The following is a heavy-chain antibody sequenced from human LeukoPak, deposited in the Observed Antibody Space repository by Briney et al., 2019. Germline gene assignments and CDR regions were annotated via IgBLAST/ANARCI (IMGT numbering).Heavy chain of an antibody. D-gene: IGHD3-16*01. Sequence: GGSLRLSCAASGFTFSSYWMTWVRQAPGKGLEWVANIKHNGDELNYVDSVEDRFTISRDNAKNSLYLHTTSLRAEDTAVYYCARELRTFDSWGQGTLVTVSS. CDR2: IKHNGDEL. CDR1: GFTFSSYW. J-gene: IGHJ4*02. V-gene: IGHV3-7*01. CDR3: ARELRTFDS.